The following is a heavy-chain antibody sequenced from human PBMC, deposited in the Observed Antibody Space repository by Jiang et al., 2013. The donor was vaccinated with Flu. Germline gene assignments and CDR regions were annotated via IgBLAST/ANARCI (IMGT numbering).Heavy chain of an antibody. Sequence: GAEVKKPGESLKIPCQGSGYNFATYWIAWVRQMPGKGLEWMGIIYPDDSDTRYSPSFQGQVTISADKSINTAYLQWSGLKASDTAIYYCARLKLGWGGFTIYSYYGMDVWGQGTAVTVSS. CDR3: ARLKLGWGGFTIYSYYGMDV. J-gene: IGHJ6*02. D-gene: IGHD2-21*01. CDR2: IYPDDSDT. V-gene: IGHV5-51*01. CDR1: GYNFATYW.